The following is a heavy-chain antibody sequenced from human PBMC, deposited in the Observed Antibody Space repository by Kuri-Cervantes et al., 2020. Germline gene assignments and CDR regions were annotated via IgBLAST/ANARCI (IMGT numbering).Heavy chain of an antibody. Sequence: SETLSLTCAISGDSVSSNSASWTWIRQSPSRGLEWLGRTYYKSKWYNEYAVSLRSRITINPDTSKNQFSLHLNSVTPEDTALYYCTRDPGFGAVGDVDYWGRGTLVTVSS. CDR1: GDSVSSNSAS. D-gene: IGHD6-13*01. J-gene: IGHJ4*02. V-gene: IGHV6-1*01. CDR2: TYYKSKWYN. CDR3: TRDPGFGAVGDVDY.